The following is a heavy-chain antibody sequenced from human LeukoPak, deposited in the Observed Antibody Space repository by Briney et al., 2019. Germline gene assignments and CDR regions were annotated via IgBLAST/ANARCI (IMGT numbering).Heavy chain of an antibody. CDR1: GFTFSSYW. CDR3: AKDGWTVRGAFDI. CDR2: IKQDGSEK. Sequence: GGSLRLSCAASGFTFSSYWMSWVRQAPGKGLEWVANIKQDGSEKYYVDSVKGRFTISRDNAKNSLYLQMNSLRAEDTAVYYCAKDGWTVRGAFDIWGQGTMVTVSS. V-gene: IGHV3-7*03. J-gene: IGHJ3*02. D-gene: IGHD3/OR15-3a*01.